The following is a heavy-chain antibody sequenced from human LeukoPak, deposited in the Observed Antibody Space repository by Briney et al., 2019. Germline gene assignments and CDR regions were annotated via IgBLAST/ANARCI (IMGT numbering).Heavy chain of an antibody. V-gene: IGHV5-51*01. D-gene: IGHD6-13*01. CDR1: GYSFTSYW. CDR2: IYPGDSDT. J-gene: IGHJ5*02. Sequence: GESLKISCKGSGYSFTSYWIGWVRQMPGKGLEWMGIIYPGDSDTRYSPSFQGQITISADKSISTAYLQWSSLKAPDTAMYYCARHGAAAGTGDWFDPWGQGTLVTVSS. CDR3: ARHGAAAGTGDWFDP.